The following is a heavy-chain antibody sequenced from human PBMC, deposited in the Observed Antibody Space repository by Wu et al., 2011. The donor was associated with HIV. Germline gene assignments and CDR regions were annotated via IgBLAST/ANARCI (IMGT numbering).Heavy chain of an antibody. CDR2: MNPNSGNT. Sequence: EWMGWMNPNSGNTGYAQKFQGRVTMTRNTSISTAYMELSSLRSEDTAVYYCVLYGDSYYFDYWGQGTLVTVSS. J-gene: IGHJ4*02. V-gene: IGHV1-8*01. D-gene: IGHD4-17*01. CDR3: VLYGDSYYFDY.